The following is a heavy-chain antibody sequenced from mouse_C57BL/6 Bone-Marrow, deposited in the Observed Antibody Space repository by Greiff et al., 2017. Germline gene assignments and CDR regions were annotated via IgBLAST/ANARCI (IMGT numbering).Heavy chain of an antibody. J-gene: IGHJ1*03. CDR3: ARHPPWYDWYFDV. CDR1: GFTFSSYT. Sequence: DVKLVESGGGLVKPGGSLKLSFAASGFTFSSYTMSWVRQTPEKRLEWVATISGGGGNTYYPDSVKGRFTISRDNAKNTLYLQMSSLRSEDTALYDCARHPPWYDWYFDVWGTGTTVTVSS. V-gene: IGHV5-9*01. CDR2: ISGGGGNT. D-gene: IGHD2-1*01.